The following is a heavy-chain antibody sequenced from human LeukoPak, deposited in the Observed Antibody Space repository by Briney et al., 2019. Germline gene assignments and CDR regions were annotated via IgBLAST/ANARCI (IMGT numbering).Heavy chain of an antibody. D-gene: IGHD3-10*01. CDR1: GFSFRSYE. J-gene: IGHJ4*02. CDR2: ISASGTVT. V-gene: IGHV3-48*03. Sequence: PGGSLRLSCAASGFSFRSYEMNWVRQAPGKGLQWIAYISASGTVTHYADSMKGRFTISRDNAKNSLYLQMNSLRAEDTAVYYCARGVMTMVRGVITQPSDYWGQGTLVTVSS. CDR3: ARGVMTMVRGVITQPSDY.